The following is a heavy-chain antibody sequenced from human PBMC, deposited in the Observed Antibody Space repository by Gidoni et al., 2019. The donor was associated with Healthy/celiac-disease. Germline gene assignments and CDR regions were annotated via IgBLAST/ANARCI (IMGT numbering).Heavy chain of an antibody. CDR3: AKDGPPSGSIDY. V-gene: IGHV3-30*18. Sequence: QVQLVESGGGVVQPGRSLRLSCAASGFTFSSYGMHWVRQAPGKGLEWVAVISYDGSNKYYADSVKGRFTISRDNSKNTLYLQMNSLRAEDTAVYYCAKDGPPSGSIDYWGQGTLVTVSS. CDR2: ISYDGSNK. D-gene: IGHD1-26*01. CDR1: GFTFSSYG. J-gene: IGHJ4*02.